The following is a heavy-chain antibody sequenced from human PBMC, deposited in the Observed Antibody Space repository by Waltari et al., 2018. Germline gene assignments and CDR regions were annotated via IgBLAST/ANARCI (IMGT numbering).Heavy chain of an antibody. Sequence: EVHLVESGGGLVQPGRSLRLSCAASGFIFGDYAMSWVRQAPGKGLEWVGVILGKAYGGTPEYAASVKGRVTISRDDSEGIAYLQMNSLKTEDTAVYHCTRENYNNPEIWGQGILVTVSS. D-gene: IGHD1-20*01. CDR1: GFIFGDYA. CDR3: TRENYNNPEI. V-gene: IGHV3-49*04. J-gene: IGHJ4*02. CDR2: ILGKAYGGTP.